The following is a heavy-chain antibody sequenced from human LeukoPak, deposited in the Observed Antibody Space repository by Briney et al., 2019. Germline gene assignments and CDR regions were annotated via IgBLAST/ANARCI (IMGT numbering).Heavy chain of an antibody. J-gene: IGHJ4*02. D-gene: IGHD6-13*01. Sequence: SETLSLTCTVSGGSISSSSYYGGWIRQPPGKGLEWIGSIYYSGSTYYNPSLKSRVTISVDPSKNQFSLKLSSVTAADTAVYYCARDLISGIAAAGLDYWGQGTLVTVSS. V-gene: IGHV4-39*02. CDR1: GGSISSSSYY. CDR2: IYYSGST. CDR3: ARDLISGIAAAGLDY.